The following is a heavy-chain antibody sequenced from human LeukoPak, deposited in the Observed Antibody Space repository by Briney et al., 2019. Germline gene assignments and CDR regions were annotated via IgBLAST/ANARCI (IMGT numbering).Heavy chain of an antibody. CDR1: GGSFSGYY. V-gene: IGHV4-34*01. D-gene: IGHD6-19*01. CDR2: INHSGST. J-gene: IGHJ4*02. CDR3: ARAIRKTTVADPYYFDY. Sequence: SETLSLTCAVYGGSFSGYYWSWIRQPPGKGLEWIGEINHSGSTNYNPSLKSRVTISVDTSKNQFSLKLSSVTAADTAVYYCARAIRKTTVADPYYFDYWGQGTLVTVSS.